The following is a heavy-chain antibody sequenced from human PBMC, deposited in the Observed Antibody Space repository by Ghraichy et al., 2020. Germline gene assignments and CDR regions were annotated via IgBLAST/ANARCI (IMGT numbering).Heavy chain of an antibody. D-gene: IGHD1-14*01. J-gene: IGHJ4*02. CDR1: GYTFSSYE. Sequence: ASVKVSCTASGYTFSSYEIVWVRQATGQGLEWMGWMNPNSANTGYAQKFRGRVTMTRDTSISTAYMELAGLTSEDTAVYYCARAVRNQLLSEYWGQGTLVTVSS. V-gene: IGHV1-8*01. CDR2: MNPNSANT. CDR3: ARAVRNQLLSEY.